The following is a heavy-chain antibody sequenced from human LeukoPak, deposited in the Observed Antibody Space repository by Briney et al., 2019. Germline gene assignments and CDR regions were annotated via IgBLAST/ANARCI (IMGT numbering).Heavy chain of an antibody. V-gene: IGHV3-21*01. D-gene: IGHD6-19*01. J-gene: IGHJ6*02. Sequence: NPGGSLRLSCAASGFTFSSYSMNWVRQAPGKGLEWVSSISSTSAYIYYADSAKGRFAISRDNAKNSLYLQMNSLRAEDTAVYYCARGGGWDAYYYYGMDVWGQGTTVTVSS. CDR3: ARGGGWDAYYYYGMDV. CDR2: ISSTSAYI. CDR1: GFTFSSYS.